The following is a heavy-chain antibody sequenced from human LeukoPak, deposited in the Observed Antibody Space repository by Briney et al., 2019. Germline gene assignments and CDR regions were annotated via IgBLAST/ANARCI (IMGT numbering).Heavy chain of an antibody. Sequence: SETLSLTCTVSGGSISSYYWIWIRQPPGKGLEWIGYIYYSGSTNYNPSLKSRVTISVDTSKNQFSLRLNSVTAADTAVYYCARSRAFNSGAFDPWGQGSLVTVSS. V-gene: IGHV4-59*01. D-gene: IGHD1-26*01. CDR2: IYYSGST. J-gene: IGHJ5*02. CDR1: GGSISSYY. CDR3: ARSRAFNSGAFDP.